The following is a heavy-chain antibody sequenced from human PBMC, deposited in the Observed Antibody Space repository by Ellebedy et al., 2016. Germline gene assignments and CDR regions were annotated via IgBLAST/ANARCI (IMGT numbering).Heavy chain of an antibody. CDR2: ISPSSRAI. V-gene: IGHV3-11*01. CDR3: VSQFGGASQPFDS. J-gene: IGHJ4*02. D-gene: IGHD3-3*01. Sequence: GESLKISXAASGFTFTDYYINWIRQAPGKGLEWISYISPSSRAIYYADSVRGRFTISRDNDNNSVFLQMHSLRADDTAVYFCVSQFGGASQPFDSWGQGTLVTVSS. CDR1: GFTFTDYY.